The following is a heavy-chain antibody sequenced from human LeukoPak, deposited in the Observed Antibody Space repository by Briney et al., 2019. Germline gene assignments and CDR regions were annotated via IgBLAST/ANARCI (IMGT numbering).Heavy chain of an antibody. V-gene: IGHV3-23*01. CDR1: GFTFSSYA. CDR2: ISGSGGST. CDR3: AKGRNYYDSSGSLY. D-gene: IGHD3-22*01. J-gene: IGHJ4*02. Sequence: PGGFLRLSCAASGFTFSSYAMSWVRQAPGKGLEWVSAISGSGGSTYYADSVKGRFTISRDNSKNTLYLQMNSLRAEDTAVYYCAKGRNYYDSSGSLYWGQGTLVTVSS.